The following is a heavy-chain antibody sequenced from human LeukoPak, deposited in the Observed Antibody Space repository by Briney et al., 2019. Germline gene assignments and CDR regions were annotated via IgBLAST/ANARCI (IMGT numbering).Heavy chain of an antibody. J-gene: IGHJ4*02. D-gene: IGHD3-22*01. CDR3: ARDVYDSSGYLFDY. CDR2: IYYSGST. V-gene: IGHV4-61*01. Sequence: SETLSLTCTVSGGSVSSGSYYWSWIRQPPRKGLEWIGYIYYSGSTNYNPSLKSRVTISVDTSKNQFSLKLSSVTAADTAVYYCARDVYDSSGYLFDYWGQGTLVTVSS. CDR1: GGSVSSGSYY.